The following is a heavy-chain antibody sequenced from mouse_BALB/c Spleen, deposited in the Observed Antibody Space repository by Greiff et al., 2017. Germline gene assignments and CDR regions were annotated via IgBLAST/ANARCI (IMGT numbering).Heavy chain of an antibody. V-gene: IGHV5-17*02. Sequence: VQLQQSGGGLVQPGGSRKLSCAASGFTFSSFGMHWVRQAPEKGLEWVAYISSGSSTIYYADTVKGRFTISRDNPKNTLFLQMTSLRSEDTAMYYCARGGGTYYFDYWGQGTTLTVSS. CDR2: ISSGSSTI. D-gene: IGHD4-1*01. CDR3: ARGGGTYYFDY. CDR1: GFTFSSFG. J-gene: IGHJ2*01.